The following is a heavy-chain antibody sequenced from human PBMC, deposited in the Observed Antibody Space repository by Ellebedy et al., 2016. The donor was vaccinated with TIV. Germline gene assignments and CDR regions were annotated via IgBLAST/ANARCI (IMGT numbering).Heavy chain of an antibody. CDR2: FDSEYGEV. CDR1: GYSITELT. J-gene: IGHJ5*02. D-gene: IGHD2/OR15-2a*01. V-gene: IGHV1-24*01. CDR3: ASSIEDRFSSETLYFNP. Sequence: ASVKVSCXVPGYSITELTIHWVRQAPGKGLEWMGGFDSEYGEVKYAQKFHGRLTMTEDTSTDTAYMELSSLRSEDTAVYFCASSIEDRFSSETLYFNPWGQGTLVTVSS.